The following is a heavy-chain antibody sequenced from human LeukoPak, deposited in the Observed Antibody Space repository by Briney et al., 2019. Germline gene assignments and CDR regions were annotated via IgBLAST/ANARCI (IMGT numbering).Heavy chain of an antibody. CDR1: GYTFTSYG. V-gene: IGHV1-18*01. CDR3: ARVPYYDFWSDAFDI. J-gene: IGHJ3*02. Sequence: ASVKVSCKASGYTFTSYGISWVRQAPGQGLEWMGWISAYNGNTNYAQKLQGRVTMTTDTSTSTAYMELRSLRSDDTAVYYCARVPYYDFWSDAFDIWGQGTMVTVSS. CDR2: ISAYNGNT. D-gene: IGHD3-3*01.